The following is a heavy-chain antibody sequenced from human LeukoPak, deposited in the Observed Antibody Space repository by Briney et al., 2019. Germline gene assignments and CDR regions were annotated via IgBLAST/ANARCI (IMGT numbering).Heavy chain of an antibody. D-gene: IGHD5-24*01. CDR2: IYYSGST. CDR1: GGSISSSRYF. Sequence: SETLSLTCTVSGGSISSSRYFWGWIRQPPGKGLEWIGSIYYSGSTYYNPSLKSRVTISVDTSKNQFSLRLSSVTAADTAIYYCEGAPNYYYFDFWGQGTLVTVSS. CDR3: EGAPNYYYFDF. V-gene: IGHV4-39*07. J-gene: IGHJ4*02.